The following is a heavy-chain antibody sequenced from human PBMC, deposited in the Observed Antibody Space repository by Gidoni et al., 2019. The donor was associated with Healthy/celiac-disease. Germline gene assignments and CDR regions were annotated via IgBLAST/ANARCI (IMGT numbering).Heavy chain of an antibody. CDR3: ARASGIAVAGKMGYFDY. V-gene: IGHV3-53*02. Sequence: EVQLVETGGGLIQPGGSLRLSCAASGFTVSSNYMSWVRQAPGKGLEWVSVIYSGGSTDDADSVKGRFTISRDNSKNTLYLQMNSLRAEDTAVYYCARASGIAVAGKMGYFDYWGQGTLVTVSS. CDR2: IYSGGST. J-gene: IGHJ4*02. CDR1: GFTVSSNY. D-gene: IGHD6-19*01.